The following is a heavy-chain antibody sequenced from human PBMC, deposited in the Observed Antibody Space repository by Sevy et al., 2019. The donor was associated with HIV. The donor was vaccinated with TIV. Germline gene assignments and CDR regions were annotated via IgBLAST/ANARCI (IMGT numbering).Heavy chain of an antibody. CDR1: GYTFNTFG. D-gene: IGHD3-10*01. CDR3: ARDSIPLVQGIIITPYYYGMDV. CDR2: ISAYNGNT. Sequence: ASVKVSCKTSGYTFNTFGINWVRQAPGQGLQWVGWISAYNGNTKYVQKLQGRVSMTTETSTSTVYMELVSLRSDDTAVYYCARDSIPLVQGIIITPYYYGMDVWGQGTTVTVSS. J-gene: IGHJ6*02. V-gene: IGHV1-18*04.